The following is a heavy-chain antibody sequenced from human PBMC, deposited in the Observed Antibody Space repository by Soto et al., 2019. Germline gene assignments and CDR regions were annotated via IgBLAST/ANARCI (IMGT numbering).Heavy chain of an antibody. V-gene: IGHV1-18*04. CDR3: ANMGYSYGPLTY. Sequence: ASVKVSCKASGYTFTSYGISWVRQAPGQGLEWMGWISAYNGDTNYAQKLQGRVTMTTDTSTSTAYMELRSLRSDDTAVYYCANMGYSYGPLTYWGQGTLVTVSS. J-gene: IGHJ4*02. CDR2: ISAYNGDT. D-gene: IGHD5-18*01. CDR1: GYTFTSYG.